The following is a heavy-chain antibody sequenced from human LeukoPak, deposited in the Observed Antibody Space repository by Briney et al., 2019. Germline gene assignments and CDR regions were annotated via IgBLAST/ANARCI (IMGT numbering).Heavy chain of an antibody. Sequence: PGGSLRLSCAASGFTFSSYAMHWVRQAPGKGLEWVAVISYDGSNKYYADSVKGRFTISRDNSKNTLYLQMNSLRAEDTAVYYCARYLYSGYDLPAGYWGQGTLVTVSS. CDR2: ISYDGSNK. D-gene: IGHD5-12*01. CDR3: ARYLYSGYDLPAGY. CDR1: GFTFSSYA. J-gene: IGHJ4*02. V-gene: IGHV3-30-3*01.